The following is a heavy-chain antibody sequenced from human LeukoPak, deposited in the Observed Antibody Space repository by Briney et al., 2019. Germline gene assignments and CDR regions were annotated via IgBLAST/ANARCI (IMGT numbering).Heavy chain of an antibody. J-gene: IGHJ4*02. D-gene: IGHD6-19*01. CDR3: AKDKLRCSSGSNCDY. CDR1: GFTFSSYA. V-gene: IGHV3-23*01. Sequence: GGSLRLSCAASGFTFSSYAMSWVRQAPGKGLEWVSAISVSGGSTYYADSVKGRFTISRDNSKNTLYLQMNSLRAEDTAVHYCAKDKLRCSSGSNCDYWGQGTLVTVSS. CDR2: ISVSGGST.